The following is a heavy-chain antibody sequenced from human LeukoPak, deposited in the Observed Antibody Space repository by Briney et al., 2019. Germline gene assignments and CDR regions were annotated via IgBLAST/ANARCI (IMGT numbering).Heavy chain of an antibody. V-gene: IGHV4-39*01. CDR1: GGSISSSSYY. J-gene: IGHJ5*02. CDR3: ARLRRTAAGTHAGWFDP. Sequence: SETLSLTCTVSGGSISSSSYYLGWIRQPPGKGLEWIGSIYYSGSTYYNPSLKSRVTISVDTSKNQFSLKLSSVTAADTAVYYCARLRRTAAGTHAGWFDPWGQGTLVTVSS. CDR2: IYYSGST. D-gene: IGHD6-13*01.